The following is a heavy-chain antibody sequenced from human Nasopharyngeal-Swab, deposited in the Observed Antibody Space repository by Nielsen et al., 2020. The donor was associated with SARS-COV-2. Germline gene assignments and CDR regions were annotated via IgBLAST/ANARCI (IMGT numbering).Heavy chain of an antibody. V-gene: IGHV4-59*12. D-gene: IGHD3-9*01. CDR2: VHHSGNT. Sequence: SETLSLTCTVSGGSITNFHWSWIRQSPGKGLEWIGYVHHSGNTKFNPSLESRVTMSIDTPQNQFSLKMTPVTAADTAVYFCAGRFDWGDQSWWYFDYWGQGNLVIVSS. J-gene: IGHJ4*02. CDR1: GGSITNFH. CDR3: AGRFDWGDQSWWYFDY.